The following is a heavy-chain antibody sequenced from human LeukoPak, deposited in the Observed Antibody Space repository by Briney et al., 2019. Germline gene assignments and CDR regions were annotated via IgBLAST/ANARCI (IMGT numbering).Heavy chain of an antibody. Sequence: GGSLRLSCAASGFTFSSYAMSWVRQAPGKGLEWVSAISSSGGSTYYADSVKGRFTISRDNSKNTLYLQMNSLRPEDTAVYYCAKDLGNDWYYDTFDYWGQGTLVTVSS. CDR1: GFTFSSYA. CDR2: ISSSGGST. V-gene: IGHV3-23*01. D-gene: IGHD6-19*01. J-gene: IGHJ4*02. CDR3: AKDLGNDWYYDTFDY.